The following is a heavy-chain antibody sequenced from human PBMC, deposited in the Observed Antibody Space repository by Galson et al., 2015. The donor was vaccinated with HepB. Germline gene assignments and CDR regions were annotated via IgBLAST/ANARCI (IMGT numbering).Heavy chain of an antibody. CDR3: ARTDCSGGICARPFDY. CDR1: GDSVSSNSVV. Sequence: CAISGDSVSSNSVVWDWIRQSPSRGLEWLARTFYRSKWYYDYAVSVKSRVTVNPDTSKNQFSLQLNSVTPEDSAVYYCARTDCSGGICARPFDYWGQGILVAVSS. J-gene: IGHJ4*02. V-gene: IGHV6-1*01. CDR2: TFYRSKWYY. D-gene: IGHD2-15*01.